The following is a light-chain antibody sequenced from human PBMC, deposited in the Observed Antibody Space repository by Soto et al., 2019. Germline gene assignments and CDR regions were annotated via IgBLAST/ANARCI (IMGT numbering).Light chain of an antibody. V-gene: IGLV2-14*02. J-gene: IGLJ1*01. CDR2: EAS. CDR3: SSFAGSNNFPYV. CDR1: SSDVGSYNL. Sequence: QSALTQPASVSGSPGQSITISCTGTSSDVGSYNLVSWYQQHPGKAPKLMIYEASNRPSGVSNRFSGSKSGNTASLTISGLQAEDEADYHCSSFAGSNNFPYVFGTGTKVTVL.